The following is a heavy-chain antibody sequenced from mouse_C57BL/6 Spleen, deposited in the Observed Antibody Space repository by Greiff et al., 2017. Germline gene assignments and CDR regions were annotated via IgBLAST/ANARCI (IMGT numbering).Heavy chain of an antibody. CDR1: GYTFTSYW. CDR3: ARRAYYSNYDYAMDY. CDR2: IDPSDSYT. Sequence: QVQLQQPGAELVMPGASVKLSCKASGYTFTSYWMHWVKQRPGQGLEWIGEIDPSDSYTNYNQQFKGKSTLTVDKSSSTAYMQLSSLTSEDSAVYYCARRAYYSNYDYAMDYWGQGTSVTVSS. D-gene: IGHD2-5*01. V-gene: IGHV1-69*01. J-gene: IGHJ4*01.